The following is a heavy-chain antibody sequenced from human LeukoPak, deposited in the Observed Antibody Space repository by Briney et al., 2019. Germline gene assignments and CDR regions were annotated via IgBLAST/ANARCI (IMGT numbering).Heavy chain of an antibody. CDR1: GFTVSSNY. V-gene: IGHV3-66*02. CDR2: IYSGGST. J-gene: IGHJ5*02. Sequence: GGSLRLSCAASGFTVSSNYMSWVRQAPGKGLEWVSGIYSGGSTYYADSVKGRFTITREDSKNTMYHQMNSRRAEDTAVYYCARLGNSREYCSSTSCPSGWFDPWGQGTLVTVSS. D-gene: IGHD2-2*01. CDR3: ARLGNSREYCSSTSCPSGWFDP.